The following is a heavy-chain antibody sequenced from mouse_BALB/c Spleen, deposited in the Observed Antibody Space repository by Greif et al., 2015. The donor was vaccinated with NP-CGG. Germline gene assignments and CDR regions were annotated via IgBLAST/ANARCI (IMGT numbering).Heavy chain of an antibody. CDR3: ARPHYYGSSSHWYFDV. V-gene: IGHV5-6*01. J-gene: IGHJ1*01. CDR2: ISSGGSYT. Sequence: EVQRVESGGDLVKPGGSLKLSCAASGFTFSSYGMSWVRQTPDKRLEWVATISSGGSYTYYPDSVKGRFTISRDNAKNTLYLQMSSLKSDDTAMYYCARPHYYGSSSHWYFDVWGAGTTVTVSS. D-gene: IGHD1-1*01. CDR1: GFTFSSYG.